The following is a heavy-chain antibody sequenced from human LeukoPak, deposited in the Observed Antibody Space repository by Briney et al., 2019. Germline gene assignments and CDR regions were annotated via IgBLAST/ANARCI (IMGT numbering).Heavy chain of an antibody. J-gene: IGHJ4*02. Sequence: GGSLRLSCAASGFTFSNYVMTWVRQAPGKGLEWVSSISGFGHSTYYADSVKGRFTISRDNAKNSLYLQMNSLRAEDTAVYYCARDVSLGYCSGGSCYSYGYFDYWGQGTLVTVSS. CDR3: ARDVSLGYCSGGSCYSYGYFDY. D-gene: IGHD2-15*01. V-gene: IGHV3-21*01. CDR2: ISGFGHST. CDR1: GFTFSNYV.